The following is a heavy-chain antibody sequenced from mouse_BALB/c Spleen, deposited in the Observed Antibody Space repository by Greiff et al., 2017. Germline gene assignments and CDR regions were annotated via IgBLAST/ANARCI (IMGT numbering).Heavy chain of an antibody. CDR3: ARPHYYGYGWYFDV. CDR2: IWSGGST. J-gene: IGHJ1*01. CDR1: GFSLTSYG. Sequence: VQVVESGPGLVQPSQSLSITCTVSGFSLTSYGVHWVRQSPGKGLEWLGVIWSGGSTDYNAAFISRLSISKDNSKSQVFFKMNSLQADDTAIYYCARPHYYGYGWYFDVWGAGTTVTVSS. V-gene: IGHV2-4-1*01. D-gene: IGHD1-2*01.